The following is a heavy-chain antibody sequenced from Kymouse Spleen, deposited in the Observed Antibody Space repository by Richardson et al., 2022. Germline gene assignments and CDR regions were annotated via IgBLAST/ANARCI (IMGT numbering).Heavy chain of an antibody. CDR3: ARAGTAMAFDY. CDR2: IGTAGDT. J-gene: IGHJ4*02. CDR1: GFTFSSYD. D-gene: IGHD5-18,IGHD5-18*01. V-gene: IGHV3-13*01. Sequence: EVQLVESGGGLVQPGGSLRLSCAASGFTFSSYDMHWVRQATGKGLEWVSAIGTAGDTYYPGSVKGRFTISRENAKNSLYLQMNSLRAGDTAVYYCARAGTAMAFDYWGQGTLVTVSS.